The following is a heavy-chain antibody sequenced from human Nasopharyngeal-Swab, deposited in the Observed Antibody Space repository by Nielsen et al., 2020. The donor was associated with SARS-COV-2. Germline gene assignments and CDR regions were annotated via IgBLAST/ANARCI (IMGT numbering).Heavy chain of an antibody. CDR2: ISGSGGST. Sequence: GASLPISCAASGFTFSSYAMSWVRQAPGKGLEWVSAISGSGGSTYYADSVKGRFTISRDNSKNTLYLQMNSLRAEDTAVYYCAKAYFPKLLRDAFDIWGQGTMVTVSS. CDR1: GFTFSSYA. CDR3: AKAYFPKLLRDAFDI. D-gene: IGHD2-15*01. J-gene: IGHJ3*02. V-gene: IGHV3-23*01.